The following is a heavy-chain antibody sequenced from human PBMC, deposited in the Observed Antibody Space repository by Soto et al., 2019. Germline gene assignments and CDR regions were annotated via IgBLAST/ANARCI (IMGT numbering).Heavy chain of an antibody. CDR3: ARDLSLDY. V-gene: IGHV4-61*01. Sequence: QVQLQESGPGLVKPSETLSLTCTVSGGSVSSGSYYWTWIRQPPGKGLEWIGYIYYSGSTNYNPSLKSRFTISVDTSKNQFSLKLSFVTAADTAVYYCARDLSLDYWGQGTLVTVSS. D-gene: IGHD3-16*02. CDR1: GGSVSSGSYY. J-gene: IGHJ4*02. CDR2: IYYSGST.